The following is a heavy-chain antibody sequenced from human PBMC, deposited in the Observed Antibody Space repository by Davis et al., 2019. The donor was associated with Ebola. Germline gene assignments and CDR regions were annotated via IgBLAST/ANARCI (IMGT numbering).Heavy chain of an antibody. CDR3: ARVIGHYDFWSGSISDYGLDV. V-gene: IGHV4-59*01. D-gene: IGHD3-3*01. CDR1: GGSISSYY. CDR2: IYYSGST. Sequence: GSLRLSCTVSGGSISSYYWSWIRQPPGKGLEWIGYIYYSGSTNYNPSLKSRVTISVDTSKNQFSLKLSSVTAADTAVYYCARVIGHYDFWSGSISDYGLDVWGQGTTVTVSS. J-gene: IGHJ6*02.